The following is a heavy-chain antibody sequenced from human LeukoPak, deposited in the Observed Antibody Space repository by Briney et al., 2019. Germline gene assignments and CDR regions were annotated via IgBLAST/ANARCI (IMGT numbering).Heavy chain of an antibody. J-gene: IGHJ4*02. CDR2: INHSGST. D-gene: IGHD4/OR15-4a*01. V-gene: IGHV4-34*01. Sequence: PSETLSLTCAVYGGSFSGYYWSWIRQPPGKGLEWIGEINHSGSTNYNPSLKSQVTISVDTSENQFSLKLSSVTAADTAVYYCASSGSLTTADYWGQGTLVTVSS. CDR3: ASSGSLTTADY. CDR1: GGSFSGYY.